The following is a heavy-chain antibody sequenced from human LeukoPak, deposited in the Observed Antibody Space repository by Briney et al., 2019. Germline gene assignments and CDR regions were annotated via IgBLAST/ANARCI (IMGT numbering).Heavy chain of an antibody. J-gene: IGHJ4*02. CDR2: ISYDGSNK. V-gene: IGHV3-30-3*01. CDR1: GFTFSSYA. CDR3: ARDSGHHHYFDY. Sequence: GRSLRLSCAASGFTFSSYAMHWVRQAPGKGLEWVAVISYDGSNKYYADSVKGRFTISRDNSKNTLYLQMNSLRAEDTAVYYCARDSGHHHYFDYWGQGTLVTVSS.